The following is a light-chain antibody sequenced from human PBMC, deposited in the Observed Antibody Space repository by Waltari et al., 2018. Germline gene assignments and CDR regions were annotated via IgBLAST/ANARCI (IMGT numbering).Light chain of an antibody. J-gene: IGKJ4*01. V-gene: IGKV3-11*01. CDR1: QSVGTY. CDR2: DVS. Sequence: EVVLTQSPAPLSLSPGERSTLSCRASQSVGTYLGWYQQKPSQAPRLLIYDVSERATGIPDRFSGSGSGTDFTLTISSLEPEDSAVYYCQQRSTWLAFGGGTKVQIK. CDR3: QQRSTWLA.